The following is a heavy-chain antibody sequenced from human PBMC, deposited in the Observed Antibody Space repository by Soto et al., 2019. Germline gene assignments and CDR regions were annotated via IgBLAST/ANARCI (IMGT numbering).Heavy chain of an antibody. CDR3: ARQPTTGDTDLWFDP. CDR2: IFYSGST. V-gene: IGHV4-39*01. D-gene: IGHD2-21*01. Sequence: QLQPLESGPGLVKASETLSLTCSVSGGSISTSRSYWAWIRQPPGKGLEWLANIFYSGSTFYNPSLASRVSVSVDTSKNEFSLKLRSVTAADTAVYYCARQPTTGDTDLWFDPWGQGTLVTVSS. J-gene: IGHJ5*02. CDR1: GGSISTSRSY.